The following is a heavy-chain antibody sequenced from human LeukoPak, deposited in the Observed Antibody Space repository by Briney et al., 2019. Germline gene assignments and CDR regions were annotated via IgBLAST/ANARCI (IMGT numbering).Heavy chain of an antibody. V-gene: IGHV3-74*03. J-gene: IGHJ3*02. Sequence: GGSLRLSCAASGFTFSSYWMHWVRQAPGKGLVCVSRINSDGSSTTYADSVKGRFTISRDNAKNSLYLQMNSLRVEDTAVYYCARDDADAFDIWGQGTVVTVSS. CDR3: ARDDADAFDI. CDR1: GFTFSSYW. CDR2: INSDGSST. D-gene: IGHD2-2*01.